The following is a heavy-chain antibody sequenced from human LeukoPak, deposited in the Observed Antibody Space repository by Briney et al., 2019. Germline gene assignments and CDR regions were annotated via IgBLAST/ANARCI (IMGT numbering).Heavy chain of an antibody. CDR2: IYHSWGI. CDR3: ARNVTAGFFDY. V-gene: IGHV4-38-2*01. Sequence: SETLSLTRVVSGSSITNDYFWGWIRQPPGKGLEWIATIYHSWGIYFNPSLKSRVSISLAASKNQFSLKLTSLTAADTAIYCCARNVTAGFFDYWGQGILVTVSS. D-gene: IGHD1-1*01. CDR1: GSSITNDYF. J-gene: IGHJ4*02.